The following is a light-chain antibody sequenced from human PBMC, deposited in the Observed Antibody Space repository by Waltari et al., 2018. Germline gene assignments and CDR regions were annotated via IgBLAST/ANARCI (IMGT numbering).Light chain of an antibody. CDR1: TSDVGNYAL. CDR2: EVI. V-gene: IGLV2-23*02. Sequence: QSALTQPASVSGTPGQSITISCPETTSDVGNYALVSWYQHHPGKAPNLLICEVIKRPSGVSSRFSGSKSGSTASLIIAGLQPDDEADYYCCSYAGRGTYVFGSGTKVTVL. J-gene: IGLJ1*01. CDR3: CSYAGRGTYV.